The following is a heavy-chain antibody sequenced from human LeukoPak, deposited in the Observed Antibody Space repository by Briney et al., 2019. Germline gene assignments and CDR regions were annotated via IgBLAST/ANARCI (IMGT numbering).Heavy chain of an antibody. J-gene: IGHJ6*02. CDR2: IDHSGAT. V-gene: IGHV4-34*01. CDR3: GSGYDSPDGMDV. D-gene: IGHD5-12*01. Sequence: ASETLSLTCAVSGGSFTAYYWSWIRQPPGKGLEWIGEIDHSGATKYSPSLESRVTISVDTSNYQFSLKLSSVTAADTAVYFCGSGYDSPDGMDVWGQGTTVTVSS. CDR1: GGSFTAYY.